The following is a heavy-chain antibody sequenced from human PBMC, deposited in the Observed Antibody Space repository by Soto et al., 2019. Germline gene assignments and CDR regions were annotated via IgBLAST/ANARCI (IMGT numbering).Heavy chain of an antibody. D-gene: IGHD1-20*01. J-gene: IGHJ4*02. Sequence: QITLKESGPTLVKPTQTLTLTCTFSGFSLSTSGVGVVWIRQPPGKALEWLALIYWDDDKRYSPSLKSRLTITKDTSKNQVVLTMTNMDTVDTATYYGAHRLDNGMGFDYWGPGTLVTVSA. CDR3: AHRLDNGMGFDY. CDR1: GFSLSTSGVG. CDR2: IYWDDDK. V-gene: IGHV2-5*02.